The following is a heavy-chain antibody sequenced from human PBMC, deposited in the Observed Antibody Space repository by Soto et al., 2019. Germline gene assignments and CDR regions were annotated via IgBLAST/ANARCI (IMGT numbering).Heavy chain of an antibody. D-gene: IGHD2-2*01. J-gene: IGHJ5*02. CDR3: ARGDCWSTSCSYHSWFDP. Sequence: GASVKVSCKASGYTFNDYNIHWVRQAPGQGLGWMGWISPKSDVPNYAQKFQGRVTLTRDTSVNTAYMELSRLRSDDTAVYYCARGDCWSTSCSYHSWFDPWGQGTLVTVSS. CDR1: GYTFNDYN. CDR2: ISPKSDVP. V-gene: IGHV1-2*02.